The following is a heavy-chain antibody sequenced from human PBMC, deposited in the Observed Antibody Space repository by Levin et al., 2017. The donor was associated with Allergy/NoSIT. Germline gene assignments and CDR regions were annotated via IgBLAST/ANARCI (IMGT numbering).Heavy chain of an antibody. V-gene: IGHV1-69*04. CDR2: IIPILGIA. Sequence: ASVKVSCKASGGTFSSYAISWVRQAPGQGLEWMGRIIPILGIANYAQKFQGRVTITADKSTSTAYMELSSLRSEDTAVYYCARDLNPVVAGTIATHGRFDPWGQGTLVTVSS. D-gene: IGHD2-15*01. J-gene: IGHJ5*02. CDR1: GGTFSSYA. CDR3: ARDLNPVVAGTIATHGRFDP.